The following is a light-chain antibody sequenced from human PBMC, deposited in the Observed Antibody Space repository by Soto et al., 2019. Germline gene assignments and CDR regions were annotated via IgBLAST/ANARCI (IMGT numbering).Light chain of an antibody. V-gene: IGKV1-9*01. CDR2: DAS. Sequence: IQLTQSPASLSASVGDRVTITCRASQDSTKYLAWYQQKPGKAPNLLIYDASTLHSGVPSRFSGSGSGTDFTLTISSLQPEDFATYYCQQYNSYSEAFGQGTKVDIK. CDR3: QQYNSYSEA. CDR1: QDSTKY. J-gene: IGKJ1*01.